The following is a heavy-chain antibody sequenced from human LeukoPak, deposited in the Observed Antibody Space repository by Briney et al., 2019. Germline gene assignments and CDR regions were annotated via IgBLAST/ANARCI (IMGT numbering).Heavy chain of an antibody. Sequence: GGSLRLSCAASGLTFSSYEMNWVRQAPGKGLEWVSYISSSGSTIYYADSVKGRFTISRDNARNSLYLQMKSRRAEDTAVYYCAELGITMIGGVWGKGTTVTVSS. J-gene: IGHJ6*04. CDR2: ISSSGSTI. D-gene: IGHD3-10*02. CDR1: GLTFSSYE. CDR3: AELGITMIGGV. V-gene: IGHV3-48*03.